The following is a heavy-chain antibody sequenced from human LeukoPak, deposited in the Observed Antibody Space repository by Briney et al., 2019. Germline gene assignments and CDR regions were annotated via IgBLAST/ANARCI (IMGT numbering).Heavy chain of an antibody. D-gene: IGHD2-2*01. V-gene: IGHV6-1*01. Sequence: SQTLSLTCAISGDSVSSNSAAWNWIRQSPSRGLEWLGRTYYKSTWYNDYAVSVRGRITVNPDTSKNQFSLHLNSVTPEDTAVYYCARRLTQYDCFDPWGQGILVTVSS. CDR3: ARRLTQYDCFDP. CDR1: GDSVSSNSAA. CDR2: TYYKSTWYN. J-gene: IGHJ5*02.